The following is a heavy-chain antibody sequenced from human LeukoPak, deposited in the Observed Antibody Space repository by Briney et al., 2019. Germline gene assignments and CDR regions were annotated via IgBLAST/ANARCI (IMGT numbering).Heavy chain of an antibody. J-gene: IGHJ4*02. CDR2: IYYSGST. CDR3: ARSKGDRRYCSSTSCYTFDF. D-gene: IGHD2-2*02. Sequence: KSSETLSLTCTVSGGSISSSSYYWGWIRQPPGKGLEWIGSIYYSGSTYYNPSLKSRVTISVDTSKNQFSLKLSSVTAADTAVYYCARSKGDRRYCSSTSCYTFDFWGQGTLVTVSS. CDR1: GGSISSSSYY. V-gene: IGHV4-39*07.